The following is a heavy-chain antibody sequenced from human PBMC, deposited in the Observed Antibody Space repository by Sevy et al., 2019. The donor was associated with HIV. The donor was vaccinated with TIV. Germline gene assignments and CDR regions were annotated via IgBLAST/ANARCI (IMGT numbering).Heavy chain of an antibody. J-gene: IGHJ5*01. CDR1: GYTFTTYG. Sequence: ASVKVSCKTSGYTFTTYGINWVRQAPGQGLEWMGWINTYNRNTIYAQKLQGRVTMTADTSTSTAYMELRSLRSDDTALYYCATKRNVGEPSDSRGQGTLVTVSS. D-gene: IGHD3-16*01. CDR2: INTYNRNT. CDR3: ATKRNVGEPSDS. V-gene: IGHV1-18*01.